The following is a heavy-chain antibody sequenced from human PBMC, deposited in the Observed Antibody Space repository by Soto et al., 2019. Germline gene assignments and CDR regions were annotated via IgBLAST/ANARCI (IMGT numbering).Heavy chain of an antibody. CDR3: VRAYLLTGFDT. J-gene: IGHJ5*02. CDR1: NGCIRTYY. CDR2: VYYSGST. Sequence: SETLSLTCSVSNGCIRTYYWNWARQPPGKGLEWIGYVYYSGSTNYNPSLKSRVAMSIDKSKNQFSLELKSVTPADTATYYCVRAYLLTGFDTWGQGSLVTVSS. V-gene: IGHV4-59*01. D-gene: IGHD3-9*01.